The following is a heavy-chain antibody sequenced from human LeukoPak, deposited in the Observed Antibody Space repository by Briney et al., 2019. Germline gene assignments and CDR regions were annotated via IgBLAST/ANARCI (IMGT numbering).Heavy chain of an antibody. CDR1: GGTFSSYA. D-gene: IGHD3-22*01. CDR2: IIPIFGTA. Sequence: GASVKVSCKASGGTFSSYAISWVRQAPGQGLEWMGGIIPIFGTANYAQKFQGRVTITADESTSTAYMELSSLRSEDTAVYYCARTYYYDSSGYANPHYYYYGMDVWGQGTTVTVSS. J-gene: IGHJ6*02. CDR3: ARTYYYDSSGYANPHYYYYGMDV. V-gene: IGHV1-69*13.